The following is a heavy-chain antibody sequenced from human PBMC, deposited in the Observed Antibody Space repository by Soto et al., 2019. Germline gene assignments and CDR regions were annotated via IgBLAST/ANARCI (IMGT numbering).Heavy chain of an antibody. D-gene: IGHD5-12*01. J-gene: IGHJ4*02. Sequence: SETLSLTSAVSGGSISSCNWWSWVRQPPGKGLEWIGEIYHSGSTNYNPSLKSRVTISVDKSKNQFSLKLSSVTAADTAVYYCARMARRDGYNFDYWVQRTLVPVS. CDR3: ARMARRDGYNFDY. CDR1: GGSISSCNW. V-gene: IGHV4-4*02. CDR2: IYHSGST.